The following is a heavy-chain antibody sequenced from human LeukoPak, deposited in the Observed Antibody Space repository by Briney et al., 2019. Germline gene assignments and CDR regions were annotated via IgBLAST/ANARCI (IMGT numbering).Heavy chain of an antibody. CDR1: GFTFSSYA. V-gene: IGHV3-23*01. D-gene: IGHD2-8*02. J-gene: IGHJ4*02. Sequence: PGGSLRLSCAASGFTFSSYAMSWVRQAPGKALEWVSAISGSGGSTYYADSVKGRFTISRDNSKNTLYLQMNSLRAEDTAVYYCAPGGRTGGVLLSGYWGQGTLVTVSS. CDR3: APGGRTGGVLLSGY. CDR2: ISGSGGST.